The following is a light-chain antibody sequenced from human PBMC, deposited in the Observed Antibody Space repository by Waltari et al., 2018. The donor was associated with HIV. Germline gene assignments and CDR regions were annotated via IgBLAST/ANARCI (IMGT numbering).Light chain of an antibody. CDR1: IVDVGGSDL. CDR2: EVS. V-gene: IGLV2-8*01. Sequence: HSALTRPPSASGSLGQSLPISCTGTIVDVGGSDLVPWYQQHPGKAPKLLIYEVSQRPSGVPARFSGSKSGNTASLTVSGLQAEDEADYHCMSYTGHNRWVFGGGTKLTVL. J-gene: IGLJ3*02. CDR3: MSYTGHNRWV.